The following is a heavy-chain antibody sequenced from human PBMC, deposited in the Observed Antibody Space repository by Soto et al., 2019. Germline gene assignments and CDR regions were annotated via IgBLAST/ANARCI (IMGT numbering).Heavy chain of an antibody. CDR1: GYSFSSAS. Sequence: QVQLLQSGVEVKKPGASVKVSCKASGYSFSSASIRWVRQAPGQGVEWLGWINVYNGDTFYVQKFQGRVTMTTDTSTSTAYMELTSLTSDDTAIYYCARDIGGGEDVWGQGTTVTVSS. D-gene: IGHD3-16*01. V-gene: IGHV1-18*01. CDR2: INVYNGDT. J-gene: IGHJ6*02. CDR3: ARDIGGGEDV.